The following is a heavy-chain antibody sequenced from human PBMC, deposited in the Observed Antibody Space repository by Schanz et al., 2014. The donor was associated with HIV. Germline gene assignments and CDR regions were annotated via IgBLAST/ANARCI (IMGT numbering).Heavy chain of an antibody. CDR2: ITDDGDRT. V-gene: IGHV3-23*01. D-gene: IGHD5-12*01. Sequence: EVQLLESGGGLVQPGGSLRLSCAASGFTFSTYAMNWVRQAPGEGLEWVSSITDDGDRTDYADSVKGRFIISRDNSKNTLYLQMNSLRAEDTAVYYCAKDPHIVPTTHLDNWGQGTLVTVSS. CDR1: GFTFSTYA. CDR3: AKDPHIVPTTHLDN. J-gene: IGHJ4*02.